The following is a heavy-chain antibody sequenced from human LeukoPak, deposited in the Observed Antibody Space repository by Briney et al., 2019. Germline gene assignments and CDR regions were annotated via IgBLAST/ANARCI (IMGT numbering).Heavy chain of an antibody. J-gene: IGHJ4*02. D-gene: IGHD2-2*01. CDR3: ARAGYCSSTSCSYFDY. Sequence: SETLSLTCAVYGGSFSGYYWSWIRQPPGKGLEWIGEINHSGSTNYNPSLKSRVTISVDTSKNQFSLKLSSVTAADTAVYYCARAGYCSSTSCSYFDYWGRGTLVTVSS. CDR1: GGSFSGYY. CDR2: INHSGST. V-gene: IGHV4-34*01.